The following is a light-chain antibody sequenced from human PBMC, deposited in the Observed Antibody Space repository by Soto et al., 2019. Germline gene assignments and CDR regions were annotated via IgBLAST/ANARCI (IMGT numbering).Light chain of an antibody. Sequence: EIVMTQSPATLSVSPGEIATLYFSASQSVISNLAWYQQNPGQAPRLLIYETYRRATGIPDRFSGSGSGIDFTLTISRLEPEDFAVYLCQQYGGSSRTFGLGTKVDIK. J-gene: IGKJ1*01. CDR1: QSVISN. V-gene: IGKV3-20*01. CDR2: ETY. CDR3: QQYGGSSRT.